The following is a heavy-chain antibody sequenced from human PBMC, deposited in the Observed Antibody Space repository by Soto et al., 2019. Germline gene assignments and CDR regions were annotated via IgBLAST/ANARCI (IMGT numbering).Heavy chain of an antibody. J-gene: IGHJ1*01. CDR3: ARDGYCTNGVCHRGPVAY. V-gene: IGHV4-34*01. D-gene: IGHD2-8*01. CDR2: INHSGST. CDR1: GESFSGYY. Sequence: PWGNLALTCAVYGESFSGYYWSWIRQPPGKGLEWIGEINHSGSTNYNPSLKSRVTISVDTSKNQFSLKLSSVTAADTAVYYCARDGYCTNGVCHRGPVAYSGQGTLVSVSA.